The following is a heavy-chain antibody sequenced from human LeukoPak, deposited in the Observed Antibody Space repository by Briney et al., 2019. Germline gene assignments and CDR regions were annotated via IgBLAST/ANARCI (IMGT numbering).Heavy chain of an antibody. D-gene: IGHD6-19*01. CDR2: ISGSGGST. CDR3: APSGPGAVAFNY. J-gene: IGHJ4*02. Sequence: PGGSLRLSCAASGFTFSSYAMSWVRQAPGKGLEWVSAISGSGGSTYYADSVKGRFTISRDNSKNTLYLQMNSLRAEDTAVYYRAPSGPGAVAFNYWGQGTLVTVSS. CDR1: GFTFSSYA. V-gene: IGHV3-23*01.